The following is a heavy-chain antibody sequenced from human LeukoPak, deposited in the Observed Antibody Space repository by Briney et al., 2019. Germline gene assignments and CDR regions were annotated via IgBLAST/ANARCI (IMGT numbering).Heavy chain of an antibody. V-gene: IGHV3-7*05. CDR1: AFTFSNYW. D-gene: IGHD5-18*01. CDR2: IKQDGSEK. J-gene: IGHJ4*02. Sequence: PGGSLRLSCAASAFTFSNYWMSWVRQAPGKGLEWVANIKQDGSEKYYVDSVEGRFTISRDNSKNSLDLQMNSLRAEDTAVYYCARDRGYSYGSFDYWGQGTLVTVSS. CDR3: ARDRGYSYGSFDY.